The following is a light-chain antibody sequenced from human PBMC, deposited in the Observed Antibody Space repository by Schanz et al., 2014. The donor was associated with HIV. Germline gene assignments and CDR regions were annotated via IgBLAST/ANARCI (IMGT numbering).Light chain of an antibody. CDR3: FSYAGSNNYV. Sequence: QSALTQPPSASGSPGQSVTISCTGTNSDVGGHNYVSWFQQHPGKAPRLIIYEVTKRPSGVPDRFSGSKSGNTASLTVSGLLAEDEADYYCFSYAGSNNYVFGTGTKLTVL. CDR1: NSDVGGHNY. CDR2: EVT. J-gene: IGLJ1*01. V-gene: IGLV2-8*01.